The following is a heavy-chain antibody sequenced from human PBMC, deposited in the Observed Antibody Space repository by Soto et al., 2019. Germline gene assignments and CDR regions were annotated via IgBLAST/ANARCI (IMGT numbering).Heavy chain of an antibody. D-gene: IGHD3-22*01. CDR3: ARQAYYYDSSGYPNYFDY. J-gene: IGHJ4*02. V-gene: IGHV4-31*03. CDR1: GGSISSGGYY. Sequence: PSETLSLTCTVSGGSISSGGYYWSWIRQHPGKGLEWIGYIYYSGSTYYNPSLKSRVTISVDTSKNQFSLKLSSVTAADTAVYYCARQAYYYDSSGYPNYFDYWGQGTLVTVSS. CDR2: IYYSGST.